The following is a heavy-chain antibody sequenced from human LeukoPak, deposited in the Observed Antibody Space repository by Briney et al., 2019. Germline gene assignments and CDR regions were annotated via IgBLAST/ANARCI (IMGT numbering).Heavy chain of an antibody. V-gene: IGHV4-34*01. CDR3: ASEYYYDSSGYYYVSSYFDY. J-gene: IGHJ4*02. D-gene: IGHD3-22*01. Sequence: PSETLSLTCAVYGGSLSGYYWSWIRQPPGKGLEWIGEINHSGNTNYNPSLKSRVTMSVDTSKNHFYLKLSSVTAADTAVYYCASEYYYDSSGYYYVSSYFDYWGQGTLVTVSS. CDR1: GGSLSGYY. CDR2: INHSGNT.